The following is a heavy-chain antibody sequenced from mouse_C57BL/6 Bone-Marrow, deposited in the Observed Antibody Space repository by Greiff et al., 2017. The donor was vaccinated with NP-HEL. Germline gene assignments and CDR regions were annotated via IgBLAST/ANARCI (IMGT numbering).Heavy chain of an antibody. V-gene: IGHV1-26*01. Sequence: EVQLQQSGPELVKPGASVKISCKASGYTFTDYYMNWVKQSHGKSLEWIGDINPNNGGTSYNQKFKGKATLTVAKSSSTAYMELRSLTSEDSAVYYCASGVATSYWYFDVWGTGTTVTVSS. CDR3: ASGVATSYWYFDV. J-gene: IGHJ1*03. D-gene: IGHD1-1*01. CDR1: GYTFTDYY. CDR2: INPNNGGT.